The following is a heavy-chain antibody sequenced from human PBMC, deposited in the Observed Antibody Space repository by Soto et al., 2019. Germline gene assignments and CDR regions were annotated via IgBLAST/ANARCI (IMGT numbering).Heavy chain of an antibody. D-gene: IGHD2-15*01. Sequence: SVKVSCKASGGTFSSYTISWVRQAPGQGLEWMGRIIPILGIANYAQKLQGRVTITADKSTSTAYMELSSLRSEDTAVYYCARESGRGGSGESNYMEVGGKGTTLPVSS. CDR1: GGTFSSYT. J-gene: IGHJ6*03. CDR2: IIPILGIA. V-gene: IGHV1-69*04. CDR3: ARESGRGGSGESNYMEV.